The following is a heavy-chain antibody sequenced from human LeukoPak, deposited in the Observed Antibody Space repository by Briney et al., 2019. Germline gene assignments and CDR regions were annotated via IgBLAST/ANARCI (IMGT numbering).Heavy chain of an antibody. CDR3: ARAGYKYGCGRYFDY. Sequence: GGSLRLSCEASGFTFSLYAMHWVRQAPGKGLEYVSAISSNGGTTYYANSVKGRFTVSRDNSKNTLYLQMGSLRAEDTAVYYCARAGYKYGCGRYFDYWGQGTLVTVSS. D-gene: IGHD2-15*01. J-gene: IGHJ4*02. CDR2: ISSNGGTT. CDR1: GFTFSLYA. V-gene: IGHV3-64*01.